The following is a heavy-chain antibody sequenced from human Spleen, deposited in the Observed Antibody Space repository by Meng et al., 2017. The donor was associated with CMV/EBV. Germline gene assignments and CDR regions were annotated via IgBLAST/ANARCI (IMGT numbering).Heavy chain of an antibody. CDR1: GFTFSRSS. J-gene: IGHJ6*02. D-gene: IGHD2-15*01. Sequence: GGSLRLSCAASGFTFSRSSMSWVRQAPGKGLEWVANIKQDGSQKYYVDSVKGRLTISRDNAKNSLYLQMNSLRAEDTAVYYCARDPSMVVANYYYNGMDVWGQGTTVTVSS. V-gene: IGHV3-7*01. CDR3: ARDPSMVVANYYYNGMDV. CDR2: IKQDGSQK.